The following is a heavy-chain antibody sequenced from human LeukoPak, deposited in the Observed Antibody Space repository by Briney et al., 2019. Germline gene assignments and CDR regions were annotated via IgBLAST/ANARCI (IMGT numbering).Heavy chain of an antibody. V-gene: IGHV1-8*01. D-gene: IGHD6-13*01. CDR1: GYSFTSYD. Sequence: ASVKVSCKASGYSFTSYDIKWVRQATGPGIEWMGWMKPDSADTGYAQKFQGRVTMTKNTSISTAYMGLSSLRSEETAVYYGARGPPETSSSDYWGQGGLVTVSS. J-gene: IGHJ4*02. CDR2: MKPDSADT. CDR3: ARGPPETSSSDY.